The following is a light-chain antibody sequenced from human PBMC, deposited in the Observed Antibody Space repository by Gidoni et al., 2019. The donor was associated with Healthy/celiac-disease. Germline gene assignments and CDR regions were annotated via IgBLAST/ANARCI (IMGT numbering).Light chain of an antibody. J-gene: IGKJ5*01. Sequence: EIVLTHSPGTLSLSPGERATLSCRASQSVSSSYLAWYQQRPGQAPRLLIYGASSRATGIPDRFSGSGSGTDFTLTISRLEPEDFVVYYCQQYGSSPPITFGQGTRLEIK. CDR2: GAS. V-gene: IGKV3-20*01. CDR3: QQYGSSPPIT. CDR1: QSVSSSY.